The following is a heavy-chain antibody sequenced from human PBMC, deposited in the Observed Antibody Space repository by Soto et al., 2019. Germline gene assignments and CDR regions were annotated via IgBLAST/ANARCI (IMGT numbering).Heavy chain of an antibody. V-gene: IGHV4-34*01. CDR1: GGSFSGYY. CDR2: INHSGST. J-gene: IGHJ4*02. D-gene: IGHD3-16*02. Sequence: QVQLQQWGAGLLKPSETLSLTCAVYGGSFSGYYWSWIRQPPGKGLEWIGEINHSGSTNYNPSLKSRVTISVDTSKNQFSLKLSSVNAADTAVYYCARGPSIRYYDYIWGSYRYHFDYWGQGTLVTVSS. CDR3: ARGPSIRYYDYIWGSYRYHFDY.